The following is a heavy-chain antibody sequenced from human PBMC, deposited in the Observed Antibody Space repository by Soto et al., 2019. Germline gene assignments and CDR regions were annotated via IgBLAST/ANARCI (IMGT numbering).Heavy chain of an antibody. CDR1: GGTFSSYA. Sequence: GASVKVSCKASGGTFSSYAISWVRQAPGQGLECMGGIIPIFGTANYAQKFQGRVTITADESTSTAYMELSSLRSEDTAVYYCARESTTVVTPWYFDYWGQGTLVTVSS. V-gene: IGHV1-69*13. J-gene: IGHJ4*02. CDR3: ARESTTVVTPWYFDY. D-gene: IGHD4-17*01. CDR2: IIPIFGTA.